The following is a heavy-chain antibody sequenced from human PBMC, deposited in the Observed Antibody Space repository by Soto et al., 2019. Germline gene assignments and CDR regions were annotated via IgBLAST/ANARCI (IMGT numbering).Heavy chain of an antibody. D-gene: IGHD1-26*01. CDR3: ARDHQWELLNYYYYYGTDC. CDR2: ISGSGGST. CDR1: GFTFSSYA. Sequence: GGSLRLSCAASGFTFSSYAMSWVRQAPGKGLEWVSAISGSGGSTYYADSVKGRFTISRDNAKNSLYLQMNSLRAEDTAVYYCARDHQWELLNYYYYYGTDCWGQGTTVTVSS. J-gene: IGHJ6*01. V-gene: IGHV3-23*01.